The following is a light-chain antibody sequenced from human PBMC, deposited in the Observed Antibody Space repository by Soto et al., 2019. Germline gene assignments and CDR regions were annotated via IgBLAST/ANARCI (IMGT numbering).Light chain of an antibody. J-gene: IGLJ3*02. CDR1: STDVGAYNY. CDR2: EVT. Sequence: QSVQTQPPSASGSPGQSVTISCTGTSTDVGAYNYVSWYQQHPGKAPKLVIYEVTKRPSGVPDRFSGSKSGNTASLTVSGLQAEDEADYYCGSHAGNSNLVFGGGTKLTVL. CDR3: GSHAGNSNLV. V-gene: IGLV2-8*01.